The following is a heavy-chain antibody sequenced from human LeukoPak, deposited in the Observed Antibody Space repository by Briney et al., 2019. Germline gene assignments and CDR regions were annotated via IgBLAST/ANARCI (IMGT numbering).Heavy chain of an antibody. CDR2: IKFDGSLA. V-gene: IGHV3-74*01. D-gene: IGHD3-16*01. CDR3: VTGHYDSRMYFDL. J-gene: IGHJ2*01. CDR1: ELTFSTYW. Sequence: GGSLRLSCTASELTFSTYWVHWVRQAPGKGLVWVSQIKFDGSLASYADSVKGRFTISRDNAKNTLYLQMNTLGTEDTAVYYCVTGHYDSRMYFDLWGRGTLVTVSS.